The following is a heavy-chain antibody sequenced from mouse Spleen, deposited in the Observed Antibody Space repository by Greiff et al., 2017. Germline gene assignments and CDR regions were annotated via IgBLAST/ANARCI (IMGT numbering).Heavy chain of an antibody. V-gene: IGHV7-1*01. CDR1: GFTFSDFY. CDR3: ARDAGYFLGGFAY. D-gene: IGHD2-3*01. CDR2: SRNKANDYTT. Sequence: EVKLMESGGGLVQSGRSLRLSCATSGFTFSDFYMEWVRQAPGKGLEWIAASRNKANDYTTEYSASVKGRFIVSRDTSQSILYLQMNALRAEDTAIYYCARDAGYFLGGFAYWGQGTLVTVAA. J-gene: IGHJ3*01.